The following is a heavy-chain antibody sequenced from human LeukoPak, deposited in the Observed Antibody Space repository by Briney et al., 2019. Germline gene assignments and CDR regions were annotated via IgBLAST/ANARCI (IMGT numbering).Heavy chain of an antibody. D-gene: IGHD3-3*01. CDR1: GCSFTSYW. CDR2: IYPGDSDT. Sequence: GESLKISCKGSGCSFTSYWIGWVRQMPGKGLEWMGIIYPGDSDTRYSPSFQGQVTISADKSISTAYLQWSSLKASDTAMYYCVRGHYDFWSGYPSDGMDVWGQGTTVTVSS. J-gene: IGHJ6*02. CDR3: VRGHYDFWSGYPSDGMDV. V-gene: IGHV5-51*01.